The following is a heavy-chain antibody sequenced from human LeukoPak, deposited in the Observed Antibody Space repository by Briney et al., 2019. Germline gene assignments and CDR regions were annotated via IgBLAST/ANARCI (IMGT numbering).Heavy chain of an antibody. Sequence: GGSLRLSCAASGFTFDDYAMHWVRHAPGKGLEWVSGISWDSGSIGYADSVKGRFTISRDNAKNSLYLQMNSLRAEDTAVYYCARERGNNRNERGVSWGQGTLVTVSS. D-gene: IGHD1-14*01. CDR1: GFTFDDYA. V-gene: IGHV3-9*01. J-gene: IGHJ4*02. CDR3: ARERGNNRNERGVS. CDR2: ISWDSGSI.